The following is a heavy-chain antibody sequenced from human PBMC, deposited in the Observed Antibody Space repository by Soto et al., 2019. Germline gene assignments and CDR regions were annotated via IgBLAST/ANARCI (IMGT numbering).Heavy chain of an antibody. CDR2: IYYSGST. D-gene: IGHD3-3*01. CDR3: ARATEDYDFWSGYPDVGFDY. Sequence: SETLSLTCPVSGGSISSYYWSWIRQPPGKGLEWIGYIYYSGSTYYNPSLKSRVTISVDTSKNQFSLKLSSVTAADTAVYYCARATEDYDFWSGYPDVGFDYWGQGTLVTVSS. CDR1: GGSISSYY. V-gene: IGHV4-59*08. J-gene: IGHJ4*02.